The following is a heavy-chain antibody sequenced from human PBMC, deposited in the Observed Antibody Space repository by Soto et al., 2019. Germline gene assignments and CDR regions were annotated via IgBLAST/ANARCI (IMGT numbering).Heavy chain of an antibody. Sequence: EVQLLESGGGLVQPGGSLRLSCAASGFTFSTYTMSWVRQAPGKGMECVSAISGTGGSSSYTGSVKGRFTNSRDNSKNTLSLQMDSLRAEDTARYYCAKRAVAGRNWYVDLWGRGTLVTVSS. J-gene: IGHJ2*01. V-gene: IGHV3-23*01. CDR1: GFTFSTYT. CDR2: ISGTGGSS. D-gene: IGHD6-19*01. CDR3: AKRAVAGRNWYVDL.